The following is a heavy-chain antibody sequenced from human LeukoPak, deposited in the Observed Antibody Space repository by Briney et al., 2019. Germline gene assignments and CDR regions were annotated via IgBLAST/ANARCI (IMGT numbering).Heavy chain of an antibody. D-gene: IGHD3-10*01. Sequence: GGTLRLSCAASGFTFSSHWMHWVRHAPGEGLVWVSSISSSSSYIYYADSVKGRFTISRDNAKNSLYLQMNSLRAEDTAVYYCARDSARFGELLYIWGQGTLVTVSS. CDR2: ISSSSSYI. CDR1: GFTFSSHW. J-gene: IGHJ4*02. CDR3: ARDSARFGELLYI. V-gene: IGHV3-21*01.